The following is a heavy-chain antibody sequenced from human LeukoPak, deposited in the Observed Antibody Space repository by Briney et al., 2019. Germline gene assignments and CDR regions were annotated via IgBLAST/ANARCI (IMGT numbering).Heavy chain of an antibody. V-gene: IGHV3-23*01. CDR3: AKSPEDTGGLYYFDY. CDR2: ISGSGGST. D-gene: IGHD2-15*01. Sequence: GGSLRLSCAASGFTFSSYAMSWVRQAPGKGLEWVSAISGSGGSTYYADSVKGRFTISRDNSKNTLYLQMNSLRAEDTAVYYCAKSPEDTGGLYYFDYWGQGTLVTVSS. CDR1: GFTFSSYA. J-gene: IGHJ4*02.